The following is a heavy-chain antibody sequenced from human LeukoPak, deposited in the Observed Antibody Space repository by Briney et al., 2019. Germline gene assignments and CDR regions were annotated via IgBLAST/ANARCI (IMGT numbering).Heavy chain of an antibody. CDR2: INPNSGGT. J-gene: IGHJ4*02. Sequence: ASVKVSCKTSGYTFTNYGIAWVRQAPGQGLEWMGWINPNSGGTKYAQKFEGRVTMTRDTSISTAYMELSRVTSDDTAVYYCARGGIRTAASKFDYWGQGTLVTVSS. V-gene: IGHV1-2*02. CDR3: ARGGIRTAASKFDY. CDR1: GYTFTNYG. D-gene: IGHD6-13*01.